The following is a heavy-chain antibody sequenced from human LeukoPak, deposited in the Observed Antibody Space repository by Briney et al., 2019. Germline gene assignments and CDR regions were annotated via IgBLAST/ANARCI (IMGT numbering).Heavy chain of an antibody. CDR2: ISGSGHSI. V-gene: IGHV3-23*01. CDR1: GFTFSDYA. Sequence: GGSLRLSCAASGFTFSDYAMSWVRQAPGKGLEWVSGISGSGHSINYADSVKGRFTISGDNSKNTLFLQMNTLRAEDTAIYYCAKEQIGYNRPVDYWGQGTLVTVSS. J-gene: IGHJ4*02. D-gene: IGHD5-24*01. CDR3: AKEQIGYNRPVDY.